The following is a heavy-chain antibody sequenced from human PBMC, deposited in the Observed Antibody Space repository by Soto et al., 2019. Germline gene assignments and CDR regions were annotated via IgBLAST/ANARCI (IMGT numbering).Heavy chain of an antibody. CDR2: IYPGDSDT. Sequence: GESLKISCKASGYSFSSYWIAWVRQIPGKGLEWMGIIYPGDSDTRYSPSFQGQVTISADKSISTAYLQWSSLKASDTAMYYCASGYYDYVWGSYRPSGMDVWGQGTTVTVSS. CDR3: ASGYYDYVWGSYRPSGMDV. V-gene: IGHV5-51*01. J-gene: IGHJ6*02. CDR1: GYSFSSYW. D-gene: IGHD3-16*02.